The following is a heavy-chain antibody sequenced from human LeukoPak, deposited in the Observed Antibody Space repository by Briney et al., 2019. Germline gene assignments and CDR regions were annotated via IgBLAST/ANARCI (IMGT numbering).Heavy chain of an antibody. J-gene: IGHJ6*03. CDR1: GYTFTSYG. CDR3: ARAPSSSYVRAYYYYYYMDV. CDR2: INPNSGGT. Sequence: ASVKVSCKASGYTFTSYGISWVRQAPGQGLEWMGWINPNSGGTNYAQKFQGRVTMTRDTSISTAYMELSRLRSDDTAVYYCARAPSSSYVRAYYYYYYMDVWGKGTTVTVSS. V-gene: IGHV1-2*02. D-gene: IGHD6-13*01.